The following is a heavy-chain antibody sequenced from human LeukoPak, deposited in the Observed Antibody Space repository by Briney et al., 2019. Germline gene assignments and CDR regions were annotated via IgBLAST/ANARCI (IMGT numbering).Heavy chain of an antibody. CDR3: ARDPGQSGYGLFDY. CDR1: RGTFSTYA. CDR2: IIPIFGTA. D-gene: IGHD5-12*01. Sequence: SVTVSCTASRGTFSTYAISWVRQAPGQGLEWMGGIIPIFGTANYAQKFQGRVTITADESTSTAYMELSSLRSEDTAVYYCARDPGQSGYGLFDYWGQGTLVTVSS. J-gene: IGHJ4*02. V-gene: IGHV1-69*13.